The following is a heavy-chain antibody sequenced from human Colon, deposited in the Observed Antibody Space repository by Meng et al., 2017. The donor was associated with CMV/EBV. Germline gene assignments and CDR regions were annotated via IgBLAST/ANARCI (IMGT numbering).Heavy chain of an antibody. CDR2: IYWDDDT. V-gene: IGHV2-5*02. CDR3: VRRSYSGQDDY. Sequence: QIPLKGSGPKLEKPTQTLTLTCSFSGFSFITDKAGVGWIRHPPGKALEWLGFIYWDDDTRYSPSLKTRLTITRDTSKNQVILTMTNMDPADTATYYCVRRSYSGQDDYWGQGALVTVSS. D-gene: IGHD5-12*01. J-gene: IGHJ4*02. CDR1: GFSFITDKAG.